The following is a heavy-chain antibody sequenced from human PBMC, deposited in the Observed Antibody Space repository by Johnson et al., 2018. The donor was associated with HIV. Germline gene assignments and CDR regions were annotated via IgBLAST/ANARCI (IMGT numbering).Heavy chain of an antibody. V-gene: IGHV3-66*02. CDR2: IYSGGST. CDR1: GFTVSSNY. J-gene: IGHJ3*02. Sequence: VQLVESGGGLVQPGGSLRLSYAASGFTVSSNYMSWVRQAPGKGLEWVSVIYSGGSTYYADSVKGRFTISRDNSKNTLYLQMNSLRAEDTAVYYCARGSRYTYDNDDAPRAFDIWGQGTMVTVSS. D-gene: IGHD3-22*01. CDR3: ARGSRYTYDNDDAPRAFDI.